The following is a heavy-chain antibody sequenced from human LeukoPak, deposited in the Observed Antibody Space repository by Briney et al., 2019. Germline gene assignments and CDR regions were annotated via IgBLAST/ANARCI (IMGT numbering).Heavy chain of an antibody. J-gene: IGHJ4*02. D-gene: IGHD6-6*01. V-gene: IGHV3-9*01. Sequence: AGGSLRLSCAASGFTFDDYAMHWVRQAPGKGLEWVSGISWNSGSIGYADSVKGRFTISRDNAKNSLYLQMNSLRAEDTALYYCAKDSRRSGSAEDFDYWGQGTLVTVSS. CDR2: ISWNSGSI. CDR1: GFTFDDYA. CDR3: AKDSRRSGSAEDFDY.